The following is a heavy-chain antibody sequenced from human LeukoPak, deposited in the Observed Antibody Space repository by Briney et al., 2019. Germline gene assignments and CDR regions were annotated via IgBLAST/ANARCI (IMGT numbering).Heavy chain of an antibody. CDR2: INHSGST. J-gene: IGHJ4*02. CDR1: GGSYSGYY. Sequence: SETLSLTCAVYGGSYSGYYWSWIRQPPGKGLEWIGEINHSGSTNYNPSLKSRVTISVDTSKNQFSLKLSSVTAADTAVYCCARRGYSSGYYFDYWGQGTLVTVSS. D-gene: IGHD3-22*01. V-gene: IGHV4-34*01. CDR3: ARRGYSSGYYFDY.